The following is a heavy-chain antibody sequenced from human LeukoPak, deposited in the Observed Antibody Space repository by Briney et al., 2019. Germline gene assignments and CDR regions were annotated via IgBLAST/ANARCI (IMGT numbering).Heavy chain of an antibody. V-gene: IGHV3-72*01. CDR2: SRNKGRGYST. CDR1: VFTFSDHH. CDR3: TRIFYYEPGAYYPDH. Sequence: PGGSLRLSCAASVFTFSDHHMDWVRQAPGKGLEWIGRSRNKGRGYSTVFAASVAGRFTISRDESKNSLFLQMNSLKIEDTAVYYCTRIFYYEPGAYYPDHWGQGTLVTVSS. J-gene: IGHJ4*02. D-gene: IGHD3-22*01.